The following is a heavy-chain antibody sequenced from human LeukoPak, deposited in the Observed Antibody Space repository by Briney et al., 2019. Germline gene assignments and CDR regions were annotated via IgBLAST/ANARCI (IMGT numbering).Heavy chain of an antibody. D-gene: IGHD6-19*01. V-gene: IGHV4-4*02. CDR1: GGSISSSNW. CDR3: ARGGSGWFNGKYYYGMDV. CDR2: IYHSGST. Sequence: SGTLSLTCAVSGGSISSSNWWSWVRQSPGKGLEWIGEIYHSGSTNYNPSLKSRVTTSVDKSKNQFSLKLSSVTAADTAVYYCARGGSGWFNGKYYYGMDVWGQGTTVTVSS. J-gene: IGHJ6*02.